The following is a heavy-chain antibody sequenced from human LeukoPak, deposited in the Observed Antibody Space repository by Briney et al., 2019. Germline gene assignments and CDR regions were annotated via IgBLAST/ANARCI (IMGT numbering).Heavy chain of an antibody. Sequence: PGGSLRLFCAASGFTFSSYSMNWVRQAPGKGLEWVSSISSSSSYIYYADSVKGRFTISRDNAKNSLYLQMNSLRAEDTAVYYCARYSYGTWYFDYWGQGTLVTVSS. CDR3: ARYSYGTWYFDY. J-gene: IGHJ4*02. D-gene: IGHD5-18*01. CDR2: ISSSSSYI. V-gene: IGHV3-21*01. CDR1: GFTFSSYS.